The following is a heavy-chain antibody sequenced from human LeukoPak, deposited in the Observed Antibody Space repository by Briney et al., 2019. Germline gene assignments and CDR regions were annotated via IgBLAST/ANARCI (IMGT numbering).Heavy chain of an antibody. V-gene: IGHV7-4-1*02. CDR2: TNTNTGNP. CDR3: AGGADYGDYVGNFDY. D-gene: IGHD4-17*01. CDR1: GYTFTSYA. J-gene: IGHJ4*02. Sequence: AASVKVSCKASGYTFTSYAMNWVRQAPGQGLEWTGWTNTNTGNPTYAQGFTGRFVFSLDTSVSTAYLQISSLKAEDTAVYYCAGGADYGDYVGNFDYWGQGTLVTVSS.